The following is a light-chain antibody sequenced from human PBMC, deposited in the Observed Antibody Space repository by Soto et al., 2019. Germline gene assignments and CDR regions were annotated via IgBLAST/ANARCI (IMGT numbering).Light chain of an antibody. CDR2: ATS. Sequence: DVQMTQSPSSLSAFVGDRVTITCRASQGIAPYLAWFQQKPGKVPKLLISATSTLQSGVPSRFSGSGSGTYFTLTINSLQTEDVGTYYCQKYNSAPLTFGGGTKVEIK. V-gene: IGKV1-27*01. CDR3: QKYNSAPLT. J-gene: IGKJ4*01. CDR1: QGIAPY.